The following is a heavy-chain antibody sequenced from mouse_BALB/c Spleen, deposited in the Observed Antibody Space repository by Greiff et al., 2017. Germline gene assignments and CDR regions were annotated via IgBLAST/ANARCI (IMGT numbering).Heavy chain of an antibody. J-gene: IGHJ3*01. D-gene: IGHD2-2*01. V-gene: IGHV14-4*02. CDR3: NGLYGYDGSSWFAY. CDR2: IDPENGDT. Sequence: EVQLQQSGAELVRSGASVKLSCTASGFNIKDYYMHWVKQRPEQGLEWIGWIDPENGDTEYAPKFQGKATMTADTSSNTAYLQLSSLTSEDTAVYYCNGLYGYDGSSWFAYWGQGTLVTVSA. CDR1: GFNIKDYY.